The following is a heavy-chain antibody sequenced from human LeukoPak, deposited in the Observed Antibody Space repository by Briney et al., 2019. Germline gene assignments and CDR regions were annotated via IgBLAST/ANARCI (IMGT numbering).Heavy chain of an antibody. CDR1: GGSISSYY. J-gene: IGHJ2*01. Sequence: PSETLSLTCTVSGGSISSYYWGWIRQPPGKGLEWIGSIYYSGSTYYNPSLKSRVTISVDTSKNQFSLKLSSVTAADTAVYYCARRTTNWYFDLWGRGTLVTVSS. CDR2: IYYSGST. V-gene: IGHV4-39*01. CDR3: ARRTTNWYFDL. D-gene: IGHD4-11*01.